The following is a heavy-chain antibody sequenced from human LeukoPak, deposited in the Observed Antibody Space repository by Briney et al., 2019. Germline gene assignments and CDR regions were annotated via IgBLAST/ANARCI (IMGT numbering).Heavy chain of an antibody. CDR1: GFTFDDYA. J-gene: IGHJ6*03. D-gene: IGHD1-26*01. CDR2: ISWNSGSI. CDR3: ARGGTPSDYDYMDV. Sequence: PGGSLRLSCAASGFTFDDYAMHWVRQAPGKGLEWVSGISWNSGSIGYADSVKGRFTISRDNAKNSLYLQMNSLRAEDMALYYCARGGTPSDYDYMDVWGKGTTVTVSS. V-gene: IGHV3-9*03.